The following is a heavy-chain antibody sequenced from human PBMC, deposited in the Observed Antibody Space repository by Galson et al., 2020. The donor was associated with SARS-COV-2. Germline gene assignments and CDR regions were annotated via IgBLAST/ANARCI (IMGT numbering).Heavy chain of an antibody. CDR1: GGSISSYY. CDR3: ARWGLSSSGYRGGAFEV. Sequence: SETLSLTCTVSGGSISSYYWSWIRQPPGKGLEWIGYIYYSGSTNYNPSLKSRVTISVDTSKNQFSLKLSSVTAADTAVYYCARWGLSSSGYRGGAFEVGGQGTMATVSS. CDR2: IYYSGST. J-gene: IGHJ3*01. V-gene: IGHV4-59*01. D-gene: IGHD6-13*01.